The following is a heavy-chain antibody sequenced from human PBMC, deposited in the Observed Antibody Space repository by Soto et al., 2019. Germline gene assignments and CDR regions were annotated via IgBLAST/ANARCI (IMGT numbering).Heavy chain of an antibody. V-gene: IGHV3-30*18. CDR3: AKDLCSSGICYVFEY. D-gene: IGHD2-15*01. CDR2: IRYDGSNK. CDR1: GFAFSSYV. Sequence: QVQLVESGGGVVQPGRSLRLSCAASGFAFSSYVMHWVRQAPGKGLAWVAGIRYDGSNKYYADSVKGRFTISRDNSKNTLYLQMISLRAEGTAVFFCAKDLCSSGICYVFEYWGQGTLVTVSS. J-gene: IGHJ4*02.